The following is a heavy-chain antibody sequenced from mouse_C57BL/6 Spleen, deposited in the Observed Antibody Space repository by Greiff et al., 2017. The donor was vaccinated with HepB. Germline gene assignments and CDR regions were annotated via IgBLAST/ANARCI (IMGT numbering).Heavy chain of an antibody. CDR2: IRNKANNHAT. CDR3: TRPITTVVAKGYAMDY. D-gene: IGHD1-1*01. Sequence: EVKVEESGGGLVQPGGSMKLSCAASGFTFSDAWMDWVRQSPEKGLEWVAEIRNKANNHATYYAESVKGRFTISRDDSKSSVYLQMNSLRAEDTGIYYCTRPITTVVAKGYAMDYWGQGTSVTVSS. CDR1: GFTFSDAW. V-gene: IGHV6-6*01. J-gene: IGHJ4*01.